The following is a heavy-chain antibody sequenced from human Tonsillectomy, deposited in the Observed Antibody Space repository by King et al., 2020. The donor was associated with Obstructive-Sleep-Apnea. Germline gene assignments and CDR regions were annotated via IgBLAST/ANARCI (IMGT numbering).Heavy chain of an antibody. CDR2: LYSGGST. CDR1: GFTVSSNY. J-gene: IGHJ4*02. CDR3: ARESYGDRGFDY. D-gene: IGHD4-17*01. Sequence: VQLVESGGGLVQPGGSLRLSCAASGFTVSSNYMNWVRQPPGKGLEWDSVLYSGGSTYYEDSVKGRFPIYRHNSKNTLYLQMNSLRAEDTAVYYCARESYGDRGFDYWGQGTLVTVSS. V-gene: IGHV3-53*04.